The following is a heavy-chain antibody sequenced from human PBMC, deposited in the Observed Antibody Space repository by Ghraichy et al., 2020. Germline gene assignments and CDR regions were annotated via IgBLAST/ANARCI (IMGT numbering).Heavy chain of an antibody. CDR1: GGSFSGYY. D-gene: IGHD1-14*01. CDR2: INDSGST. Sequence: ETLSLTCAVYGGSFSGYYWSWIRQPPGKGLEWIGEINDSGSTNYNPSLKSRVSISVDTSNNRFALRLNFVTAADTAVYYCARGLGPGDYWGQGTLVTVSS. CDR3: ARGLGPGDY. V-gene: IGHV4-34*01. J-gene: IGHJ4*02.